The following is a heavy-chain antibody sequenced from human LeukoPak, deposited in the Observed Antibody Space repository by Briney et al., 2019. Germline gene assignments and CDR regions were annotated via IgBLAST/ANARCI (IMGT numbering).Heavy chain of an antibody. Sequence: SETLSLTCTVSGGSISSYYWSWIRQPAGKGLEWIGRIYTSGSTNYNASLKNRVSMSVYTSKNHVSLKLSSVTAADTAVFYCARENSGSYREFDYWGQGTLVTVSS. D-gene: IGHD1-26*01. CDR1: GGSISSYY. CDR2: IYTSGST. V-gene: IGHV4-4*07. CDR3: ARENSGSYREFDY. J-gene: IGHJ4*02.